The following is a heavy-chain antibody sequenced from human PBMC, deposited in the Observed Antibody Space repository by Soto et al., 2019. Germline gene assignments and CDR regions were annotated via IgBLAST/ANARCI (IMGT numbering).Heavy chain of an antibody. CDR2: IYATGTT. V-gene: IGHV4-4*07. D-gene: IGHD1-1*01. CDR3: VRDGTKTLRDWFDP. Sequence: SETLSPTCNVSGASISGFYWSWIRKSAGKGLEWIGRIYATGTTDYNPSLKSRVMMSVDTSKKQFSLKLRSVTAADTAVYYCVRDGTKTLRDWFDPWGQGISVTVSS. J-gene: IGHJ5*02. CDR1: GASISGFY.